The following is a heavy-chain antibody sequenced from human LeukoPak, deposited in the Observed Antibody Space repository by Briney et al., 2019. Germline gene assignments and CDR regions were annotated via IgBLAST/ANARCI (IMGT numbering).Heavy chain of an antibody. CDR2: IYHSGST. CDR3: ARETVTRIFDY. Sequence: SETLSLTCTVSGYSISSGYYWGWIRQPPGKGLEWIGSIYHSGSTYYNPSLKSRVTISVDTSKNQFSLKLSSVTAADTAVYYCARETVTRIFDYWGQGTLVTVSS. D-gene: IGHD4-11*01. V-gene: IGHV4-38-2*02. J-gene: IGHJ4*02. CDR1: GYSISSGYY.